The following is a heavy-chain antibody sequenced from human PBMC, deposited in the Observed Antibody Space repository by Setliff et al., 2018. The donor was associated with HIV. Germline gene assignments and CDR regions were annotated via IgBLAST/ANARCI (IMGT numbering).Heavy chain of an antibody. CDR1: GFTFSSYA. CDR2: IRGTGGDT. J-gene: IGHJ6*03. D-gene: IGHD6-6*01. V-gene: IGHV3-23*01. CDR3: ATRQAPRSCYMDV. Sequence: GGSLRLSCAASGFTFSSYAMTWVRQAPGKGLEWVSSIRGTGGDTYYSDSVKGRFTISRDNSKNTLYLQMDSLRAEDTAVYYCATRQAPRSCYMDVWGKGTTVTVSS.